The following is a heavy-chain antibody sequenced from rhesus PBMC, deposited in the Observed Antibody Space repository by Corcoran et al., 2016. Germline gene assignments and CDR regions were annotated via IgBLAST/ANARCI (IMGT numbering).Heavy chain of an antibody. J-gene: IGHJ4*01. CDR1: GFTFSSYF. Sequence: EVQLVESGGGLVQPGGSLRLSCTGSGFTFSSYFMYGVRQAAGKGLEWVAAMNTGGGSKWYTDSVKGRFTISKENAKNTLYLQMDSLRAEDTAVYYCAKDTYSSWDWGQGVLVTVSS. V-gene: IGHV3-8*01. CDR2: MNTGGGSK. D-gene: IGHD6-13*01. CDR3: AKDTYSSWD.